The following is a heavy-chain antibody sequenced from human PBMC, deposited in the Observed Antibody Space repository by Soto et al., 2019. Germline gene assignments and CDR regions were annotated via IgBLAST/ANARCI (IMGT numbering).Heavy chain of an antibody. CDR3: SRDPIMVRGPMGY. J-gene: IGHJ4*02. CDR2: ISSSSSTI. Sequence: PGGSLRLSCAASGFTFSSYSMNWVRQAPGKGLEWVSYISSSSSTIYYADSVKGRFTISRDNAKNSLYLQMNSLRAEDTAVYYCSRDPIMVRGPMGYWGQGTLVTVSS. V-gene: IGHV3-48*01. CDR1: GFTFSSYS. D-gene: IGHD3-10*01.